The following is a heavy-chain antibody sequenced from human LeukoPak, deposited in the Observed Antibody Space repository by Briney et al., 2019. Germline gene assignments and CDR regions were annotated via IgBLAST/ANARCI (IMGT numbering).Heavy chain of an antibody. J-gene: IGHJ6*02. Sequence: SETLSLTCTVSGGSIRSSYYYWGWIRQPPGKGLEWIGSIYDSGSTYYNPSLKSRVTISVDRSKNRFSLKLSSVTAADTAVYYCASGFLEWLGPNYYNYYGMDVWGQGTTVTVSS. V-gene: IGHV4-39*07. D-gene: IGHD3-3*01. CDR1: GGSIRSSYYY. CDR2: IYDSGST. CDR3: ASGFLEWLGPNYYNYYGMDV.